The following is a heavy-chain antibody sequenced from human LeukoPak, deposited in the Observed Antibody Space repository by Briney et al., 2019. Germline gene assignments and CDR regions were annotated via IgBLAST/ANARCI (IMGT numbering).Heavy chain of an antibody. V-gene: IGHV4-59*01. CDR2: IYHSGST. CDR3: ARGDWFDP. CDR1: GGSISSYY. J-gene: IGHJ5*02. Sequence: SETLSLTCTVSGGSISSYYWSWIRQPPGKGLEWIGCIYHSGSTNYTPSLKSRATISVDTSKNQSSLKMSSVTAADTAVYYCARGDWFDPWGQGTLVTVSS.